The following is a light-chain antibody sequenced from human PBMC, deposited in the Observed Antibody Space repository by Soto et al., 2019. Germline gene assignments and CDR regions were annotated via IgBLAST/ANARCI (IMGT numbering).Light chain of an antibody. Sequence: QCALTQPPSVSEAPVQKVTISCSGRSCNTGNNYVSWYQQLPGTAPKVLIYDYNKPTLGIPERFSGSKYGTSATLDITGLRSEDAADSYCVTWDSRLRAYVFGIATKSPS. V-gene: IGLV1-51*01. CDR1: SCNTGNNY. CDR3: VTWDSRLRAYV. J-gene: IGLJ1*01. CDR2: DYN.